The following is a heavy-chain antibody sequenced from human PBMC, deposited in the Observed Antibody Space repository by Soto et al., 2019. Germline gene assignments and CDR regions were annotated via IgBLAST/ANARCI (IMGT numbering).Heavy chain of an antibody. D-gene: IGHD6-13*01. CDR3: ARDLAAVPRAFDY. V-gene: IGHV4-59*01. CDR2: VYYTGTT. J-gene: IGHJ4*02. Sequence: SETLSLTCTGSCGSISSYFYIWVRQPPGKGLEWIGSVYYTGTTDYNPSLKSRVTISVDTSKTQFSLNLRSVTAADTAVYYCARDLAAVPRAFDYWGRGTLVTVSS. CDR1: CGSISSYF.